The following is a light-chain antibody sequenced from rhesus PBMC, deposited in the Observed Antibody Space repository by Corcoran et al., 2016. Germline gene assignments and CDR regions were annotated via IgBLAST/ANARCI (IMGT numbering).Light chain of an antibody. V-gene: IGKV1-36*02. Sequence: DIQMTQSPSSLSASVGDRVTITCRASQGIRNFLTWYQEKQGKPPKRLIYAASSLETGVPSMFSGSGSGTDYTFTIRSLQPEDVATYYCQHGYGTPPTFGQGTKVEIK. J-gene: IGKJ1*01. CDR1: QGIRNF. CDR3: QHGYGTPPT. CDR2: AAS.